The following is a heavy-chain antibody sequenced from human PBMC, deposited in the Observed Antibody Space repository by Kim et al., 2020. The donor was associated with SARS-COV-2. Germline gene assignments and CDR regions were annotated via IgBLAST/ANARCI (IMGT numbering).Heavy chain of an antibody. CDR3: ARSSAPWELRWYFDF. CDR1: GFTFDDYG. V-gene: IGHV3-20*01. D-gene: IGHD1-26*01. J-gene: IGHJ2*01. Sequence: GGSLRLSCAASGFTFDDYGMSWVRQAPGKGLEWVSGINWNGGSTGYADSVKGRFTISRDNAKNSLYLQMNSLRAEDTALYHCARSSAPWELRWYFDFWGRGTLVTVSS. CDR2: INWNGGST.